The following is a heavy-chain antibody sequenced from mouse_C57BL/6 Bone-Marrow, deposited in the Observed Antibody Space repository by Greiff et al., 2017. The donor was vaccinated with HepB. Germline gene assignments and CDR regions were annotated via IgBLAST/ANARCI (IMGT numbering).Heavy chain of an antibody. Sequence: EVQVVESGEGLVKPGGSLKLSCAASGFTFSSYAMSWVRQTPEKRLEWVAYISSGGDYIYYADTVKGRFTISRDNARNTLYLQMSSLKSEDTAMYYCTRDRDTAQATVWFAYWGQGTLVTVSA. J-gene: IGHJ3*01. V-gene: IGHV5-9-1*02. CDR1: GFTFSSYA. CDR3: TRDRDTAQATVWFAY. CDR2: ISSGGDYI. D-gene: IGHD3-2*02.